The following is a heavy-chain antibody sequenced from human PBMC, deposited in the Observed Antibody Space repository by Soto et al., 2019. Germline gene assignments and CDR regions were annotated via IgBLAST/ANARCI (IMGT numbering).Heavy chain of an antibody. CDR2: ISGYNGDA. V-gene: IGHV1-18*04. D-gene: IGHD2-8*01. CDR3: AKNGQPPYYYYGLDV. J-gene: IGHJ6*02. Sequence: QGQLVQSGAEVKMPGASVKVSCKASGYTFTRYGISWVRQAPGQGLEWMGWISGYNGDANYAQRFQDRVSMTIDTSTTTAYMELRTLTPDDTAVYYCAKNGQPPYYYYGLDVWGQGTTVTVSS. CDR1: GYTFTRYG.